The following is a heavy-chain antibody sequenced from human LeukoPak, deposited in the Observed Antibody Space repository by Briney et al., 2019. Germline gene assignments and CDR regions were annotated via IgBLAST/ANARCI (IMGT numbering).Heavy chain of an antibody. V-gene: IGHV3-30*18. CDR3: AKMYYYDSSGPFDY. D-gene: IGHD3-22*01. Sequence: GGSLRLPCAASGFTFSSYGMHWVGQAPGKGLEWVAVISYDGSNKYYADSVKGRFTISRDNSKNTLYLQMNSLRAEDTAVYYCAKMYYYDSSGPFDYWGQGTLVTVSS. CDR1: GFTFSSYG. J-gene: IGHJ4*02. CDR2: ISYDGSNK.